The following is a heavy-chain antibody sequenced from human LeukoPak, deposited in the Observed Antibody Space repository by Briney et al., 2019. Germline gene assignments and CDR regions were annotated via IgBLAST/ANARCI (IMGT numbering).Heavy chain of an antibody. V-gene: IGHV3-30-3*01. D-gene: IGHD2-2*01. CDR2: ISYDGSNK. CDR1: GFTFSSYA. J-gene: IGHJ4*02. CDR3: AKGYCSGTSCYSGLD. Sequence: GGSLRLSCAASGFTFSSYAMHWVRQAPGKGLEWVAVISYDGSNKYYADSVKGRFTISRDNSKNTLSLQMNSLRPEDTAVYYCAKGYCSGTSCYSGLDWGQGTLVTVSS.